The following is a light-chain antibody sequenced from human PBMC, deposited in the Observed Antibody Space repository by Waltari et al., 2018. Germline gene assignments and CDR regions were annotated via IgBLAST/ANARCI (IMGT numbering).Light chain of an antibody. J-gene: IGLJ3*02. CDR1: ISDVGAYMY. Sequence: QSALTQPASVSGSPGQSITISCTGTISDVGAYMYVSRYQHHPGKAPNLMIYEATNRPSGFSNGLSGSKSGNTASLTISGLQAEDEAHYYCCSIAGSVAYWVFGGGTRLTVL. CDR2: EAT. CDR3: CSIAGSVAYWV. V-gene: IGLV2-14*01.